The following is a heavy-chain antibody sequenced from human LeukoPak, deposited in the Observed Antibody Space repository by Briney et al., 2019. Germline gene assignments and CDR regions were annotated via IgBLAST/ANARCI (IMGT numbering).Heavy chain of an antibody. Sequence: ASVKVSCKAFGYSFTGYHLHWVRQAPRQGLERLGWVNPKTGGTNYARKFHDRVTVTRDTSINTVNMELSRLTSDDTAVYYCAREFSSKLEWLAYVTGDDAFDVWGQGTMITVS. CDR1: GYSFTGYH. CDR3: AREFSSKLEWLAYVTGDDAFDV. D-gene: IGHD3-3*01. V-gene: IGHV1-2*02. CDR2: VNPKTGGT. J-gene: IGHJ3*01.